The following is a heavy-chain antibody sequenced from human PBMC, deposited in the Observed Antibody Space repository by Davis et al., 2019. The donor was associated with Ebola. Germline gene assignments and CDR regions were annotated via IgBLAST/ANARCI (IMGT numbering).Heavy chain of an antibody. CDR1: GGSLSNYH. V-gene: IGHV4-59*08. J-gene: IGHJ4*02. D-gene: IGHD3-3*01. CDR3: TRSQLEWFLTPSSAY. Sequence: PSETLSLTCADSGGSLSNYHWTWIRQAPGKGLEWIGHISYDGKTNYNPSLESRLTISVDTSNNHFSLSLRSVTAADTAVYYCTRSQLEWFLTPSSAYWGPGTLVTVSS. CDR2: ISYDGKT.